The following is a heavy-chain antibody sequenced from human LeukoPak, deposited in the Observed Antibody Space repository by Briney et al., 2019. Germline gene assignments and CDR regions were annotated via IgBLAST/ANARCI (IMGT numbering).Heavy chain of an antibody. J-gene: IGHJ4*02. CDR1: GGSISSSSYY. CDR3: ATRGPIDY. V-gene: IGHV4-39*07. CDR2: IYYSEST. Sequence: PSETLSLTCTVSGGSISSSSYYWGWIRQPPGKGLEWIGSIYYSESTNYNPSLKSRVTISVDTSKNQFSLKLSSVTAADTAVYYCATRGPIDYWGQGTLVTVSS.